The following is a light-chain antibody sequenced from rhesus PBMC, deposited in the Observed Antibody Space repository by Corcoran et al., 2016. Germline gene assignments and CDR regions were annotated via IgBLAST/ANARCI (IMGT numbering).Light chain of an antibody. CDR3: QQGNSNPYS. Sequence: DIQMSQSPSSLSASVGDRVTITCRASQGISSYFNWYQQKPGKAPKLLIYDANSLASGVPSRFSGSGSGTEFTLTISSLQPEDFATDYCQQGNSNPYSFGQGTKVEIK. V-gene: IGKV1-32*02. CDR2: DAN. J-gene: IGKJ2*01. CDR1: QGISSY.